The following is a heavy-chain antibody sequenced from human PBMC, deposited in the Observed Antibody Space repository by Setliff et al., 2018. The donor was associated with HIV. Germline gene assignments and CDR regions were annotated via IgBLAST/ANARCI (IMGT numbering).Heavy chain of an antibody. CDR3: AKDMGGGGGDCWDY. D-gene: IGHD2-21*02. J-gene: IGHJ4*02. CDR2: IKQDGSEK. V-gene: IGHV3-7*03. CDR1: GFTFSSYW. Sequence: PGGSLRLSCAASGFTFSSYWINWVRQAPGKGLEWVANIKQDGSEKYYMDSVKGRFTISRDNAKNSLYLQMNSLRPEDTAFYYCAKDMGGGGGDCWDYWGQGTLVTV.